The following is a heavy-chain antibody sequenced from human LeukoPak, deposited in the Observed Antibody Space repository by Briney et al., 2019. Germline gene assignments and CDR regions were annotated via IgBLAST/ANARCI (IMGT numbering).Heavy chain of an antibody. J-gene: IGHJ4*02. CDR1: RFTFSSYT. CDR3: ARFIAAPYYFDY. D-gene: IGHD6-13*01. Sequence: PGGSLRLSCATSRFTFSSYTMSWVRQAPGKGLEWVSAISGSGDTTYYADSVKGRFTVSRDNSKNTLYLQMNSLRAEDTAVYYCARFIAAPYYFDYWGRGTLVTVSS. V-gene: IGHV3-23*01. CDR2: ISGSGDTT.